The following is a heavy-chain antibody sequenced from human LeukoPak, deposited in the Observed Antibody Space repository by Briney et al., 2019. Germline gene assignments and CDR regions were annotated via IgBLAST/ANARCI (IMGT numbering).Heavy chain of an antibody. Sequence: GGSLRLSCEASGFTFSSHAMHWGRQAPGTGLERVAIISYDGSKKYYADSVKGRFTISRDNSKNTLYLQMNSLRAEDTAVYYCAKDGALAANDFDYWGQGTLVTVSS. J-gene: IGHJ4*02. CDR3: AKDGALAANDFDY. CDR2: ISYDGSKK. CDR1: GFTFSSHA. V-gene: IGHV3-30*18. D-gene: IGHD6-19*01.